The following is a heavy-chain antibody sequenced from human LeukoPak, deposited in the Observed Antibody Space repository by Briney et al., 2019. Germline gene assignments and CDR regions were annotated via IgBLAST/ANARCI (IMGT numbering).Heavy chain of an antibody. J-gene: IGHJ6*03. V-gene: IGHV1-2*02. CDR1: GYTFTGYY. Sequence: ASVKVSCKASGYTFTGYYMHWVRQAPGQGLEWMGWINPNSGGTNYAQKFQGRVTMTRDTSISTAYMELSRLRSDDTAVYYCAVSSRSSVYYYYYMDVWGKGTTVTVSS. D-gene: IGHD6-6*01. CDR3: AVSSRSSVYYYYYMDV. CDR2: INPNSGGT.